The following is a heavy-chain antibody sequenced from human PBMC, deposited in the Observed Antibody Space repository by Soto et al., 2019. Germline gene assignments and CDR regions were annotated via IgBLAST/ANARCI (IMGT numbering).Heavy chain of an antibody. V-gene: IGHV3-21*01. CDR1: GFTFSSYS. Sequence: EVQLVESGGGLVKPGGSLRLSCAASGFTFSSYSMNWVRQAPGKGLEWVSSISSSSSYIYHAASVKGRFTISRANAKNSLYLQMNSLRAEDSAVYYCARDHPAYSYASVLRYWGQGTLVTVSS. J-gene: IGHJ4*02. CDR3: ARDHPAYSYASVLRY. D-gene: IGHD5-18*01. CDR2: ISSSSSYI.